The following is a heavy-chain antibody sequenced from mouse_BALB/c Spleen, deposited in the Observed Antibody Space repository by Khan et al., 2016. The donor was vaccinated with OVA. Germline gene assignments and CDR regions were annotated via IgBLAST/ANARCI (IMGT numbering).Heavy chain of an antibody. CDR1: GYSFTDYI. Sequence: QVQLKQSGPELVKPGASVKMSCKASGYSFTDYIISWVKQRTGQGLQWIGEIYPGSGSIYYNEKFKGKATLTADKSSNTAYMQLSSLTSEDSAVYFCARRDYGSSCPGFAYWGQGTLVTVS. D-gene: IGHD1-1*01. CDR3: ARRDYGSSCPGFAY. J-gene: IGHJ3*01. V-gene: IGHV1-77*01. CDR2: IYPGSGSI.